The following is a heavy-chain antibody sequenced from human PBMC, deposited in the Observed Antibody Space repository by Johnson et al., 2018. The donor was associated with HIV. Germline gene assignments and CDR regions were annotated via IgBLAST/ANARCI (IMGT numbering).Heavy chain of an antibody. D-gene: IGHD2-8*01. Sequence: QVQLVESGGGVVQPGRSLRLSCAASGFTFSSYGMHWVRQAPGKGLEWVSVISDDGNNIYYADSVMGRFTISRDNSKNTLYLQMNSLIAEDTAVYYCARDNIVLMVGGAFDIWGQGTMVTVSS. CDR1: GFTFSSYG. J-gene: IGHJ3*02. CDR3: ARDNIVLMVGGAFDI. CDR2: ISDDGNNI. V-gene: IGHV3-30*19.